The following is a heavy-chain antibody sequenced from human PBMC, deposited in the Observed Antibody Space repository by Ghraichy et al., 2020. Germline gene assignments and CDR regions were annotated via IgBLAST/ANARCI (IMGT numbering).Heavy chain of an antibody. J-gene: IGHJ3*02. D-gene: IGHD2-8*01. CDR3: ARGSNYAFDI. CDR2: TYYRSKWYH. V-gene: IGHV6-1*01. CDR1: GDSVSSNSAH. Sequence: SQTLSLTCAISGDSVSSNSAHWNWIRQSPSRGLEWLGRTYYRSKWYHDFAVSVKSRVTVNPDTSKNQFSLQLNSVTPEDTAVYYCARGSNYAFDIWGQGEMVTVSS.